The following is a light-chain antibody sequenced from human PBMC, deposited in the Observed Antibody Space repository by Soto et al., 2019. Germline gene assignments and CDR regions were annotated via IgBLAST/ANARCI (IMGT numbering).Light chain of an antibody. CDR2: DNN. V-gene: IGLV1-51*01. CDR1: SSNIENNS. Sequence: QSVLTQPPSVSAAPGQKVTISCSGSSSNIENNSVSWYRQLPDTASKLLIYDNNKRPSGIPDRFSGSKSGTSATLGISGLQTGDAADYYCGTWDTSLSSEVFGGGTQLTVL. CDR3: GTWDTSLSSEV. J-gene: IGLJ2*01.